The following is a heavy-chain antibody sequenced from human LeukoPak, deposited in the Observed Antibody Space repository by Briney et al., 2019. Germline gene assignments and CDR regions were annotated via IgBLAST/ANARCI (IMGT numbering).Heavy chain of an antibody. D-gene: IGHD3-10*01. J-gene: IGHJ4*02. V-gene: IGHV4-59*01. CDR2: IYYSGST. Sequence: TSETLSLTCTVSGGSISSYYWSWIRQPPGKGLEWIGYIYYSGSTNYNPSLKSRVTISVDTSKNQFSLKLSSVTAADTAVYYCARATMVRGVLFDYWGQGTLVTVSS. CDR1: GGSISSYY. CDR3: ARATMVRGVLFDY.